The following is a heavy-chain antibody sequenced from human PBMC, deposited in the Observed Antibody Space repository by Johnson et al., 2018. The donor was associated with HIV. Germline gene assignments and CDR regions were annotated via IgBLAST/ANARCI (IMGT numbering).Heavy chain of an antibody. CDR1: GFTFRSYA. CDR3: ARDRGGSGYYSDDAFDI. CDR2: ITYDGRNK. J-gene: IGHJ3*02. V-gene: IGHV3-30*04. Sequence: QVQLVESGGGVMQPGKSLRLSCEASGFTFRSYAMHWVRQAPGKGLEWVAVITYDGRNKYYADSVKGRFIISRDNAKNSLYLQMNSLRAEDTAVYYCARDRGGSGYYSDDAFDIWGQGTMVTVSS. D-gene: IGHD3-22*01.